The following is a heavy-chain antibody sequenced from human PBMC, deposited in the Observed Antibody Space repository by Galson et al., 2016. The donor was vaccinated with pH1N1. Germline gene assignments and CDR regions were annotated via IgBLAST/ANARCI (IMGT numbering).Heavy chain of an antibody. Sequence: SWVRQSPGRGLEWIGDIYHSGGATIYNPPLESRVSISVDTSKNQFSLRLSSVTAADTAVYFCARDRVALTGIFDYWGQGALVTVSS. D-gene: IGHD6-13*01. V-gene: IGHV4-4*01. CDR3: ARDRVALTGIFDY. CDR2: IYHSGGAT. J-gene: IGHJ4*02.